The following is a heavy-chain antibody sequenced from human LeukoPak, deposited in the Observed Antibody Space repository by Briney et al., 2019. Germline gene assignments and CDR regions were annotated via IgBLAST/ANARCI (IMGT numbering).Heavy chain of an antibody. J-gene: IGHJ4*02. CDR3: AKRESSSSWYNYFDY. CDR1: GFTFSNYA. Sequence: GGSLRLSCAASGFTFSNYAMSWVRQAPGKGLEWVSAISPSADSTSYADSVKGRFAISRDNSKNTVYLQMDSLRAEDTAIYYCAKRESSSSWYNYFDYWGQGTLVTVSS. CDR2: ISPSADST. D-gene: IGHD6-13*01. V-gene: IGHV3-23*01.